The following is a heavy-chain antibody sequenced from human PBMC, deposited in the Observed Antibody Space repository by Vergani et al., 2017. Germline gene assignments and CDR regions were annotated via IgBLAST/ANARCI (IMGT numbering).Heavy chain of an antibody. D-gene: IGHD2-15*01. V-gene: IGHV4-61*02. J-gene: IGHJ3*01. CDR3: ARRSGGYYSGGKVHPLRTAFDV. Sequence: QVQLQASGPGRVKPSQTLSLTCTMSGGSISAGYYFWSWIRQPAGKGLEWLCHISASGNASHSLSLKTRVSISVETSKNQFSLTVTSVTAADTAIYFCARRSGGYYSGGKVHPLRTAFDVWGHGTVVTGSS. CDR1: GGSISAGYYF. CDR2: ISASGNA.